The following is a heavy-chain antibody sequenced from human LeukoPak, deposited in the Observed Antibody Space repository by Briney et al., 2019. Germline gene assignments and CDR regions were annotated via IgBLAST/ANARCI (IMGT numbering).Heavy chain of an antibody. CDR3: ARLKYYYDSSGYRAEYFQH. J-gene: IGHJ1*01. Sequence: PSETLSLTCTVSGGSISSYYWSWIRQPPGKGLEWIGYIYYSGSTNSNPSLKSRVTISVYTSKNQFSLKLSSVTAADTAVYYCARLKYYYDSSGYRAEYFQHWGQGTLVTVSS. V-gene: IGHV4-59*01. D-gene: IGHD3-22*01. CDR1: GGSISSYY. CDR2: IYYSGST.